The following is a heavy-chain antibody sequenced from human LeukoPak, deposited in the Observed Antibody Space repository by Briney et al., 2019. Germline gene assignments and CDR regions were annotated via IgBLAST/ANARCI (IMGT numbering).Heavy chain of an antibody. D-gene: IGHD5-18*01. CDR1: GFTFSSYS. J-gene: IGHJ4*02. Sequence: GGSLRLSCAASGFTFSSYSMNWVRQAPGKGLEWVSSISSSSSYIYYADSVKGRFTISRDNAKNSLYLQMNSLGAEDTAVYYCAGGTTWIQLWSFDYWGQGTLVTVSS. CDR3: AGGTTWIQLWSFDY. CDR2: ISSSSSYI. V-gene: IGHV3-21*01.